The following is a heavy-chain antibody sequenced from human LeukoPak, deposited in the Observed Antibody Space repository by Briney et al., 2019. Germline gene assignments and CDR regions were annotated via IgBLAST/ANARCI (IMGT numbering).Heavy chain of an antibody. CDR3: ARGSRSSHFDY. CDR2: ISSSSSYI. J-gene: IGHJ4*02. D-gene: IGHD6-13*01. V-gene: IGHV3-21*01. CDR1: GFTVSSNY. Sequence: GGSLRLSCAASGFTVSSNYMSWVRQAPGKGLEWVSSISSSSSYIYYADSVKGRFTISRDNAKNSLYLQMNSLRAEDTAVYYCARGSRSSHFDYWGQGTLVTVSS.